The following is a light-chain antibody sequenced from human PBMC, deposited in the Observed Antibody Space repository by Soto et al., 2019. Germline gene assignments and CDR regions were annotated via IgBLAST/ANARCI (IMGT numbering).Light chain of an antibody. CDR1: SSDVGGYNY. Sequence: QSVLTQPPSASGSPGQSVTISCTGTSSDVGGYNYVSWYQQHPGKAPKLMIYEVSKWPSGVPDRFSGSKSGNTASLTGSGLQAEDEADYYCSSYAGSNNWNFGTGTKLTVL. CDR2: EVS. V-gene: IGLV2-8*01. CDR3: SSYAGSNNWN. J-gene: IGLJ1*01.